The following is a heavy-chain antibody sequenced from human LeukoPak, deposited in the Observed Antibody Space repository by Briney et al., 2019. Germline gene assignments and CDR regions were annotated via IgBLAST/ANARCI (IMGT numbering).Heavy chain of an antibody. D-gene: IGHD6-19*01. Sequence: GGSPRLSCAASGFTFSSCAMTWVRQAPGKGLEWVSGNTGSSGSSHYADSVKGRFTISRDNSKNTLYLQMNSLRAEDTAVYYCAKGSYSSGWYESDYWGQGTLVTVSS. CDR1: GFTFSSCA. V-gene: IGHV3-23*01. CDR2: NTGSSGSS. J-gene: IGHJ4*02. CDR3: AKGSYSSGWYESDY.